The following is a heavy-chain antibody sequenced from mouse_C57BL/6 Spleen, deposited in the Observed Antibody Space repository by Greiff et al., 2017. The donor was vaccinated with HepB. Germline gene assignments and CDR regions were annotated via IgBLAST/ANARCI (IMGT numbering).Heavy chain of an antibody. CDR1: GYTFTDYN. J-gene: IGHJ3*01. D-gene: IGHD2-4*01. CDR3: ARLEYYDYDGAWFAY. Sequence: EVQLQQSGPELVKPGASVKIPCKASGYTFTDYNMDWVKQSHGKSLEWIGDINPNNGGTNYNQKFKGKATLTVDKSSSTAYMELRSLTSEDTAVYYCARLEYYDYDGAWFAYWGQGTLVTISA. V-gene: IGHV1-18*01. CDR2: INPNNGGT.